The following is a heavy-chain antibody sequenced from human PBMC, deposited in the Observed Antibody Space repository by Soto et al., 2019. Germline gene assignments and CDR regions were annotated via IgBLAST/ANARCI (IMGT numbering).Heavy chain of an antibody. V-gene: IGHV1-2*04. Sequence: ASVKVSCKASGYTFTGYYMHWVRQAPGQGLEWMGWINPNSGGTNYAQKFQGWVTMTRDTSISTAYMELSRLRSDDTAVYYCARSLECSGGSCSYFDYWGQGTLVTVSS. D-gene: IGHD2-15*01. CDR2: INPNSGGT. CDR3: ARSLECSGGSCSYFDY. J-gene: IGHJ4*02. CDR1: GYTFTGYY.